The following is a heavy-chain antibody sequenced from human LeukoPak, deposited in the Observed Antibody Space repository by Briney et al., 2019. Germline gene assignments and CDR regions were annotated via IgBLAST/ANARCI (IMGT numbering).Heavy chain of an antibody. Sequence: SETLSLTCAVYGGSFSGYYWSWIRQPPGKGLEWIGEINHSGSTNYNPSLKSRVTISVDTSKNQFSLKLSSVTAADTAVYYCARDSFHQTPDLWGRGTLVTVSS. D-gene: IGHD2-21*01. CDR1: GGSFSGYY. CDR2: INHSGST. J-gene: IGHJ2*01. V-gene: IGHV4-34*01. CDR3: ARDSFHQTPDL.